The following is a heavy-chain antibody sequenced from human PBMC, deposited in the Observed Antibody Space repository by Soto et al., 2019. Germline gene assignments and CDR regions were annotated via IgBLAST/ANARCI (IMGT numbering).Heavy chain of an antibody. CDR2: ISGSGGST. CDR3: AKVSGCYGSGSYYGMDV. J-gene: IGHJ6*02. V-gene: IGHV3-23*01. D-gene: IGHD3-10*01. Sequence: GGSLRLSCAASGFTFSSYAMSWVRQAPGKGLEWVSAISGSGGSTYYADSVKGRFTISRDNSKNTLYLQMNSLRAEDTAVYYCAKVSGCYGSGSYYGMDVWGQGTTVTVSS. CDR1: GFTFSSYA.